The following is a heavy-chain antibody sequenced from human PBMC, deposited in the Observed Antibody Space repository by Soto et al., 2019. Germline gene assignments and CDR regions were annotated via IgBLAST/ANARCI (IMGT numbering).Heavy chain of an antibody. D-gene: IGHD5-18*01. J-gene: IGHJ4*02. CDR1: GYTFISYA. CDR2: INAGNGNT. Sequence: ASVKVACKASGYTFISYAMHWVRQAPGQRLEWMGWINAGNGNTKYSQKFQGRVTITRDTSASTAYMELSSLRSEDTAVYYCARDGRVQLGTSRYWGQGTLVTVSS. CDR3: ARDGRVQLGTSRY. V-gene: IGHV1-3*01.